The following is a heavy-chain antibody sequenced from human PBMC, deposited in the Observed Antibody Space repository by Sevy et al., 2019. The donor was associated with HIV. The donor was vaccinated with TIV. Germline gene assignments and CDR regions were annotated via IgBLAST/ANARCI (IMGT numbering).Heavy chain of an antibody. D-gene: IGHD3-10*01. V-gene: IGHV3-21*01. J-gene: IGHJ5*02. CDR3: ARGSPCYYGSGSSDWFDP. CDR2: ISSSSSYI. CDR1: GFTFSSYS. Sequence: GGSLRLSCAASGFTFSSYSMNWVRQAPGKGLEWVSSISSSSSYIYYADSVKGRFTISRDNAKNSLYLQMNSLRAEDTAVYYCARGSPCYYGSGSSDWFDPWGQGTLVTVSS.